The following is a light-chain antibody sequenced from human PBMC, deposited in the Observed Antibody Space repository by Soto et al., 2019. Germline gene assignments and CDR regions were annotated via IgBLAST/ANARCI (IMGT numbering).Light chain of an antibody. CDR1: QSISTY. Sequence: DIQMTQSPSSLSASVGDRVTITCRTSQSISTYLNWYQQRPGRAPKLLIYAASSLQSGVPSSFTGSGSGTDFTLTISSLQPEEVATYYCQQSYTTPWTVGQGTKVEIK. CDR2: AAS. CDR3: QQSYTTPWT. J-gene: IGKJ1*01. V-gene: IGKV1-39*01.